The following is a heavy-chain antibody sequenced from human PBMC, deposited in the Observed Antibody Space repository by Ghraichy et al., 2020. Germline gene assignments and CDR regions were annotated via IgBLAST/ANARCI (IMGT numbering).Heavy chain of an antibody. J-gene: IGHJ4*02. CDR2: IRSKAYGGTT. CDR3: TRVRTQGDYYDSSGYYPGK. D-gene: IGHD3-22*01. CDR1: GFTFGDYA. V-gene: IGHV3-49*03. Sequence: GGSLRLSCTASGFTFGDYAMSWFRQAPGKGLEWVGFIRSKAYGGTTEYAASVKGRFTISRDDSKSIAYLQMNSLKTEDTAVYYCTRVRTQGDYYDSSGYYPGKWGQGTLVTVSS.